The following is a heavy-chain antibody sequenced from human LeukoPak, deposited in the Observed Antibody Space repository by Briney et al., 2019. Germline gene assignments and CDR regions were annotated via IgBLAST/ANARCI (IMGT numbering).Heavy chain of an antibody. CDR1: GGSISSSSYY. D-gene: IGHD2-8*01. J-gene: IGHJ5*02. CDR2: IYYSGST. Sequence: SETLSLTCTVSGGSISSSSYYWGWIRQPPGKGLEWIGSIYYSGSTYYNPSLKSRVTISVDTSKNQFSLKLSSVTAADTAVYYCAREHIVLMVYASNWFDPWGQGTLVTASS. CDR3: AREHIVLMVYASNWFDP. V-gene: IGHV4-39*02.